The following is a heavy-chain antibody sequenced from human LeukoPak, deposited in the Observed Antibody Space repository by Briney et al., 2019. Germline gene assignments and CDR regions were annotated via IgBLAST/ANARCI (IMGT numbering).Heavy chain of an antibody. CDR2: VRSKLDGGTA. J-gene: IGHJ4*02. CDR1: GFTLDNAW. D-gene: IGHD6-13*01. Sequence: GGSLRPSCATSGFTLDNAWMSWVRQAPGKGLEWVGRVRSKLDGGTAEYAAFVKGRFSSSTDDSGNTLYLQMNSLKSEDTAVYYCTTDHSSSWYGFGYWGQGTQVTVSS. V-gene: IGHV3-15*01. CDR3: TTDHSSSWYGFGY.